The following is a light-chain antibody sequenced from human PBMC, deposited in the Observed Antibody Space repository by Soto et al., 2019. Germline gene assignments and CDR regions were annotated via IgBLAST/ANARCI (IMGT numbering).Light chain of an antibody. Sequence: DLQMTQSPSSLSASVGDRVTITCQASQDISNYLNWYQQKPGKAPKLLIYDASNLETGVPSRFRGSGSGTDFTFTISSLPPQDIATYYCQQYDNLPSLTFGGGTKVEIK. CDR2: DAS. J-gene: IGKJ4*01. CDR3: QQYDNLPSLT. CDR1: QDISNY. V-gene: IGKV1-33*01.